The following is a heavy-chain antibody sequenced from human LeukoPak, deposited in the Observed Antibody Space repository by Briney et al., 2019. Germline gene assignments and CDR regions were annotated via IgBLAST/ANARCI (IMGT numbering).Heavy chain of an antibody. CDR3: ARVPRYGDYVGSFDY. V-gene: IGHV3-21*01. Sequence: GGSLRLSCAASGFTFSSYSMNWVRQAPGKGLEWVSSISSSSSYIYYADSVKGRFTISRDNAKNSLYLQMNSLRAEDTAVYYCARVPRYGDYVGSFDYWGQGTLVTVSS. CDR2: ISSSSSYI. D-gene: IGHD4-17*01. CDR1: GFTFSSYS. J-gene: IGHJ4*02.